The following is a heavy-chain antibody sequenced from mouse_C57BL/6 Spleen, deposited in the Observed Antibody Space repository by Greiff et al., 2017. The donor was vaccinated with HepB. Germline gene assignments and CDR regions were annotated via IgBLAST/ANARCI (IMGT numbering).Heavy chain of an antibody. D-gene: IGHD1-3*01. CDR1: GYTFTSYW. Sequence: QVQLQQPGAELVKPGASVKLSCKASGYTFTSYWMHWVKQRPGQGLEWIGMIHPNSGSTNYNEKFKSKATLTVDKSSSTAYMQLSSLTSEDSAVYYCARYSVRSSYFDDWGQGTTLTVSS. J-gene: IGHJ2*01. CDR2: IHPNSGST. CDR3: ARYSVRSSYFDD. V-gene: IGHV1-64*01.